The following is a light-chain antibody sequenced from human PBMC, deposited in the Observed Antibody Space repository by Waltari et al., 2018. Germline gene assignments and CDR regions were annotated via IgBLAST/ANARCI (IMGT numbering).Light chain of an antibody. CDR3: QQYASPPPLT. V-gene: IGKV3-20*01. CDR2: GAY. CDR1: QSVLHNY. J-gene: IGKJ4*01. Sequence: EIVLTQSPGTLSLSPGESATLSCRASQSVLHNYLAWYQQKPGQPPRLLIYGAYNRATGGPDRFSGSGSGTDFTLTISRLEPEDFAVYYCQQYASPPPLTFGGGAKVEIK.